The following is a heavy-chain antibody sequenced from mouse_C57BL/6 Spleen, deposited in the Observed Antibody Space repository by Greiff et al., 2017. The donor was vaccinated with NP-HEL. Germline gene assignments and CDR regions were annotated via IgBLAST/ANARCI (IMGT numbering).Heavy chain of an antibody. J-gene: IGHJ2*01. Sequence: QVHVKQSGAELVKPGASVKMSCKASGYTFTTYPIEWMKQNHGKSLEWIGNFHPYNDDTKYNEKFKGKATLTVEKSSSTVYLDLSRLTSDDSAVYYCASGCNFHFDYWGQGTTLTVSS. CDR2: FHPYNDDT. D-gene: IGHD2-1*01. CDR1: GYTFTTYP. CDR3: ASGCNFHFDY. V-gene: IGHV1-47*01.